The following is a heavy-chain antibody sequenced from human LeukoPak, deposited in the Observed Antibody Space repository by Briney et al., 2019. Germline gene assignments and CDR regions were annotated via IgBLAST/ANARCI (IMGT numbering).Heavy chain of an antibody. CDR1: GYSFPTYW. J-gene: IGHJ5*02. D-gene: IGHD6-19*01. V-gene: IGHV5-51*01. Sequence: GESLKISCQGSGYSFPTYWIAWVRQMSEKGLEWMGIIYPGDSNVKYSPSFQGQVTISADKSISTAYLEWRSLKASDTAMYYCVSGIAVQTWGQGTLVTVSS. CDR3: VSGIAVQT. CDR2: IYPGDSNV.